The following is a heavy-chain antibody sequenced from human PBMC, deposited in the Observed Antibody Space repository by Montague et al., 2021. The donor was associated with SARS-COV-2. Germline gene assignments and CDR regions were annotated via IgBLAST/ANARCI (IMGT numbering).Heavy chain of an antibody. D-gene: IGHD3-10*01. V-gene: IGHV4-30-2*01. J-gene: IGHJ5*02. Sequence: TLSLTCAVSGASISNGGYIWSWIRRPPGKGLEWIGYIYQSGTTRYNPSLKSRVTMSVDKSKNQFSLQLTSVIAADTAIYFCARSMIRGGLNWFDPWGQGTLVTVSS. CDR3: ARSMIRGGLNWFDP. CDR2: IYQSGTT. CDR1: GASISNGGYI.